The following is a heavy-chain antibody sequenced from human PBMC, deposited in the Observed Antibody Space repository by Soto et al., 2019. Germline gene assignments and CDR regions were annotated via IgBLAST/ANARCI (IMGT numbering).Heavy chain of an antibody. CDR1: GYTFTGDY. V-gene: IGHV1-2*04. CDR3: AKDSLTPSLLNIVVVPAAIYYYGMDV. CDR2: INPNSGGT. D-gene: IGHD2-2*01. Sequence: ASVKVSCKASGYTFTGDYMHWVRQAPGQGLEWMGWINPNSGGTNYAQKFQGWVTMTRDTSISTAYMELSRLRAEDTAVYYCAKDSLTPSLLNIVVVPAAIYYYGMDVWGQGTTVTVSS. J-gene: IGHJ6*02.